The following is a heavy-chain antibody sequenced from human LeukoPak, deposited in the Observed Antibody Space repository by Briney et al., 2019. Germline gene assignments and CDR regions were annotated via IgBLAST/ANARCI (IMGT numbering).Heavy chain of an antibody. CDR2: LFYSGST. Sequence: SETLSLTCTVAGGSISSSSYYWGWIRQPPGKGLEWVGSLFYSGSTYYNPSLKSRVTISVNTSKNQFSLKLSSVTAADTAVYYCARGRNHIVVVPAVWSVESAPPEFDYWGQGTLVTVSS. V-gene: IGHV4-39*01. CDR3: ARGRNHIVVVPAVWSVESAPPEFDY. D-gene: IGHD2-2*01. CDR1: GGSISSSSYY. J-gene: IGHJ4*02.